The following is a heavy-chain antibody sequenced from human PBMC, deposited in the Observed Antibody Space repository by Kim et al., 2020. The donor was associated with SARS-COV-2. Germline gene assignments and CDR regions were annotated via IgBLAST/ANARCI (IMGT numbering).Heavy chain of an antibody. CDR2: ISGSGGST. CDR3: AKDQGITIFGVVMVYGMDV. D-gene: IGHD3-3*01. CDR1: GFTFSSYA. Sequence: GGSLRLSCAASGFTFSSYAMSWVLQAPGKGLEWVSGISGSGGSTYQADSVKGRFTISRDNSKNTLYLQMNSLRAEDTAVYYCAKDQGITIFGVVMVYGMDVWGQGTTVTVSS. V-gene: IGHV3-23*01. J-gene: IGHJ6*02.